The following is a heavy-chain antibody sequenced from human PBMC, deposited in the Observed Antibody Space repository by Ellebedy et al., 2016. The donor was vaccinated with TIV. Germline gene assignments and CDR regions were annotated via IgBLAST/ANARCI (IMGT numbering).Heavy chain of an antibody. CDR2: IKRKTEGGTT. J-gene: IGHJ1*01. CDR3: STETMIVGCFQH. Sequence: GESLKISCAASGFTFSNAWMNWVRQAPGKGLEWAGRIKRKTEGGTTDYAAPVKGRFTIARDDSKDTLYLQMNSLKTEDTAVYYCSTETMIVGCFQHWGQGSLVTVSS. D-gene: IGHD3-22*01. V-gene: IGHV3-15*07. CDR1: GFTFSNAW.